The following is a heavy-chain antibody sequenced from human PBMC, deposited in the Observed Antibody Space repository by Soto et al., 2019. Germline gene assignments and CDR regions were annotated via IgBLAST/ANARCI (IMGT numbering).Heavy chain of an antibody. CDR2: ISAYNGNT. CDR3: ARSPTTVTTFDY. D-gene: IGHD4-4*01. J-gene: IGHJ4*02. V-gene: IGHV1-18*01. Sequence: ASVKVSCKASGYTLTSYGISWVRQAPGQGLEWMGWISAYNGNTNYAQKLQGRVTMTTDTSTSTAYMELRSLRSDDTAVYYCARSPTTVTTFDYWGQGTLVTVSS. CDR1: GYTLTSYG.